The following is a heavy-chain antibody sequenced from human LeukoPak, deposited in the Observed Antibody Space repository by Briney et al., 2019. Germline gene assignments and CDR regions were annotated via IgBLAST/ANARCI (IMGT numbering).Heavy chain of an antibody. CDR2: VSGRDDST. V-gene: IGHV3-23*01. CDR1: GFTFTNYA. D-gene: IGHD3-9*01. CDR3: AKWGDYDILTGYYDPDY. J-gene: IGHJ4*02. Sequence: GGSLRLSCAASGFTFTNYAMYWVRLAQGKGLEWVSAVSGRDDSTYYADSVKGRFTISRDTSKNTLYLQMNSLRAEDMALYYCAKWGDYDILTGYYDPDYWGQGTLVTVSS.